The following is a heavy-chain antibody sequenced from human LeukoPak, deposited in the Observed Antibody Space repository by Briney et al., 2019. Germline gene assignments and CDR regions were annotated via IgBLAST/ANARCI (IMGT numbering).Heavy chain of an antibody. D-gene: IGHD2-2*01. Sequence: ASVKVSCKASGYTFTSYYMHWVRQAPGQGLEWMGIINPSGGSTSYAQKFQGRVTMTRDMSTSTVYMELSGLRSEDTAVYYCARGVCSTSCHSESWFDPWGQGTLVTVSS. CDR1: GYTFTSYY. CDR2: INPSGGST. J-gene: IGHJ5*02. V-gene: IGHV1-46*01. CDR3: ARGVCSTSCHSESWFDP.